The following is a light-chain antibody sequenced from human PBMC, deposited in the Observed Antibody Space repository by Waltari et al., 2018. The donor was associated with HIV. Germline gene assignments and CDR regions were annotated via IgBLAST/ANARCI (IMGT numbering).Light chain of an antibody. CDR3: QQTSRTPYT. J-gene: IGKJ2*01. CDR1: QSISIY. CDR2: GAS. V-gene: IGKV1-39*01. Sequence: IQMTQSPSSLSASVGDRVTIPCRSSQSISIYLNWYQQKPGKAPNLLIFGASTLQSGVPSRFSGSGSGTDFTLTINSLQPEDSATYYCQQTSRTPYTFGQGTKLEIK.